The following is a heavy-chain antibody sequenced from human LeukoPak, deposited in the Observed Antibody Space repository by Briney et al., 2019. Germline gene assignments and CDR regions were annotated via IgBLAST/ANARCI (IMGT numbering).Heavy chain of an antibody. CDR2: ISAYNGNT. V-gene: IGHV1-18*04. D-gene: IGHD4-17*01. J-gene: IGHJ4*02. CDR3: ARDRSYGADPPDY. Sequence: GSSVKVSCKASGGTFSSYAISWVRQAPGQGLEWMGWISAYNGNTNYAQKLQGRVTMTTDTSTSTAYMELRSLRSDDTAVYYCARDRSYGADPPDYWGQGTLVTVSS. CDR1: GGTFSSYA.